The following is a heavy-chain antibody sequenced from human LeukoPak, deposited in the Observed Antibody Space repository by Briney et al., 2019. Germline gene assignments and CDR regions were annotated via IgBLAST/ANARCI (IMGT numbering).Heavy chain of an antibody. J-gene: IGHJ3*02. Sequence: PGGSLRLSCAASGFTFSSYGMPWVRQAPGKGLEWVSAISGSGGSTYYADSVKGRFTISRDNSKNTLYLQMNSLRAEDTAVYYCAKDSMYSYDPVGGFDIWGQGTMVTVSS. D-gene: IGHD5-18*01. CDR2: ISGSGGST. CDR3: AKDSMYSYDPVGGFDI. CDR1: GFTFSSYG. V-gene: IGHV3-23*01.